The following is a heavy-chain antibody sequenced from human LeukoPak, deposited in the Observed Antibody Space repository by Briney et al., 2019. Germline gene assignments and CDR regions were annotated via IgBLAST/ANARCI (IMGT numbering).Heavy chain of an antibody. D-gene: IGHD3-22*01. CDR3: ARVLMKTYYYDSSGYRYYYYMDV. J-gene: IGHJ6*03. Sequence: ASVKVSCKASGYTFTSYGISWVRQAPGQGLEWMGWISAYNGNTNYAQKLQGRVTMTTDTPTSTAYMELRSLRSDDTAVYYCARVLMKTYYYDSSGYRYYYYMDVWGKGTTVTVSS. CDR2: ISAYNGNT. V-gene: IGHV1-18*01. CDR1: GYTFTSYG.